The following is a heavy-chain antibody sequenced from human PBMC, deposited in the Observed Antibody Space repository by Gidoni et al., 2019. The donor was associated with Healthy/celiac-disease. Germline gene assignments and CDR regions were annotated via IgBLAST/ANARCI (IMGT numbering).Heavy chain of an antibody. CDR2: INAGNGNT. J-gene: IGHJ2*01. V-gene: IGHV1-3*01. CDR1: GYTFTSYA. Sequence: QVQLVQSGAEVKKPGASVKVSCKASGYTFTSYAMHWVRQAPGQRLEWMGWINAGNGNTKYSQKFQGRVTITRDTSASTAYMELSSLRSEDTAVYYCARGGGGYCSGGSCYRMWYFDLWGRGTLVTVSS. CDR3: ARGGGGYCSGGSCYRMWYFDL. D-gene: IGHD2-15*01.